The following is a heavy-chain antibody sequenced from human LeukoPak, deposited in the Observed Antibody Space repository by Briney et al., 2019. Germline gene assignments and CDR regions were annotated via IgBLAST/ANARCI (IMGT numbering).Heavy chain of an antibody. D-gene: IGHD5-24*01. V-gene: IGHV6-1*01. CDR1: GDIVSTNSVA. CDR3: ARELAGYNSKPLDY. Sequence: SQTLSLTCALSGDIVSTNSVAWHRIRPSPSRGLEWLGRTYYRSKLYNDYAGSVKSRITFNPDTSKNQFSLQLKSVTPEDTAVYYCARELAGYNSKPLDYWGQGTLVTVSS. CDR2: TYYRSKLYN. J-gene: IGHJ4*02.